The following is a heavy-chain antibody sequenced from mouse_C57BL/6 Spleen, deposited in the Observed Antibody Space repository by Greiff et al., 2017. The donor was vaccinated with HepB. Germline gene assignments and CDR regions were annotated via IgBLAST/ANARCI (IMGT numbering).Heavy chain of an antibody. Sequence: VQLQQSGPELVKPGASVKISCKASGYSFTSYYIHWVKQRPGQGLEWIGWIYPGSGNTKYNEKFKGKATLTADTSSSTAYMQLSSLTSEDSAVYYCARSGYGSSLYAMYYWGQGTSVTVSS. CDR3: ARSGYGSSLYAMYY. V-gene: IGHV1-66*01. J-gene: IGHJ4*01. CDR2: IYPGSGNT. D-gene: IGHD1-1*01. CDR1: GYSFTSYY.